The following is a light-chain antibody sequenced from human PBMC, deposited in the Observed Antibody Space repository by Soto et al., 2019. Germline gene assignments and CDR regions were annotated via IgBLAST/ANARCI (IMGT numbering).Light chain of an antibody. V-gene: IGKV1-39*01. CDR1: QSVSSY. CDR3: LQSYDIPIT. J-gene: IGKJ5*01. CDR2: AAS. Sequence: DIQMTQSPSSLSAFVGDRVTITCRTSQSVSSYLSWYQQKPQKAPKVLIYAASRLRSGVPSRFSGSGSGTDFTLTISSLQPEDFATYYCLQSYDIPITFGQGTRLEIK.